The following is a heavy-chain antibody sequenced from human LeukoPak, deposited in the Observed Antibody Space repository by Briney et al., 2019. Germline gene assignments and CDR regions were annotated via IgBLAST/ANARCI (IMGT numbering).Heavy chain of an antibody. CDR1: GFTFSGSW. CDR3: ARGGGSYEY. Sequence: GSLRLSCAASGFTFSGSWMSWVRQAPGKGLEWVANIKQGGSEKYYVDSVKGRFTISRDNAKNSLYLQMNSLRAEDTAVYYCARGGGSYEYWGQGTLVTVSS. CDR2: IKQGGSEK. D-gene: IGHD2-15*01. J-gene: IGHJ4*02. V-gene: IGHV3-7*01.